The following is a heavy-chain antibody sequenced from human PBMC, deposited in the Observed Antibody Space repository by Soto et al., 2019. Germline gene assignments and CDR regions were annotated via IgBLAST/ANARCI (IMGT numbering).Heavy chain of an antibody. CDR3: ARENYNSLTGYSYFDY. Sequence: QVQLQESGPGLVKPSQTLSLTCTVSGGSISSGGYYWSWIRQHPGRGLEWIGYIFYSGSTSYNPSIKSRLTISVDTSKNQFSLRLSSVTAADTAVYFCARENYNSLTGYSYFDYWGQGTLVTVSS. J-gene: IGHJ4*02. V-gene: IGHV4-31*03. CDR2: IFYSGST. D-gene: IGHD3-9*01. CDR1: GGSISSGGYY.